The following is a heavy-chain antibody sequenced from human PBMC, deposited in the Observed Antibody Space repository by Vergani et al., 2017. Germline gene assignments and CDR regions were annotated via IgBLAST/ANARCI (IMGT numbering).Heavy chain of an antibody. J-gene: IGHJ3*02. V-gene: IGHV3-23*01. Sequence: VQLLESGGGLVQPGGSLRLSCAASGFTFSSYAMSWVRQAPGKGLEWVSAISGSGGSTYYADSVKGRFTISRDNSKNTLYLQMNSLRAEDTAVYYCAKDRHYYDSTPDAFDIWGQGTMVTVSS. CDR1: GFTFSSYA. D-gene: IGHD3-22*01. CDR3: AKDRHYYDSTPDAFDI. CDR2: ISGSGGST.